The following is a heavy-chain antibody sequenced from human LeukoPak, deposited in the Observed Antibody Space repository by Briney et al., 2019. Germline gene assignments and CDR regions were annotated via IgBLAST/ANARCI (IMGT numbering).Heavy chain of an antibody. D-gene: IGHD3-22*01. CDR1: GFTFSSYA. V-gene: IGHV3-23*01. J-gene: IGHJ4*02. CDR3: AKGSYYDSSGSLYFDY. Sequence: GGSLRLSCAASGFTFSSYAMSWVRQAPGKGLEWVSGISGSGDNTYYADSAKGRFTISRDNSKNTLYVQVNSLGTEDTAAYYCAKGSYYDSSGSLYFDYWGLGTLVTVSS. CDR2: ISGSGDNT.